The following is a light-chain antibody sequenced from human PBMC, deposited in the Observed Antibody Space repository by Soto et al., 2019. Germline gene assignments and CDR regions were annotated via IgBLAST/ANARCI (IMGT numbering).Light chain of an antibody. CDR1: QSISSY. J-gene: IGKJ1*01. V-gene: IGKV1-39*01. CDR2: AAS. Sequence: DIQMTQSQSSLSAPLVDRFTITCLASQSISSYLNWYQQKPGKAPKLLIYAASSLQSGVPSRFSGSGSGTDFTLTISSLQPEDFATYYCQQSYSTPQTFGQGTKVDIK. CDR3: QQSYSTPQT.